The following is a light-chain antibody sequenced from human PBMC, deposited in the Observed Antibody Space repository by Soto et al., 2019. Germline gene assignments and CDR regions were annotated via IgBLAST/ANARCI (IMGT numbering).Light chain of an antibody. J-gene: IGKJ2*01. CDR1: ESVGKY. CDR3: QQRSNRRTYT. V-gene: IGKV3-11*01. CDR2: DAS. Sequence: EIVLTQSPAILSLSPGERATVSCRASESVGKYLAWYQQKPGQAPRLLIYDASNRATGIPARFSGSGSGTDFTLTISSLEPEDFAVYYCQQRSNRRTYTFGRGTKVEFK.